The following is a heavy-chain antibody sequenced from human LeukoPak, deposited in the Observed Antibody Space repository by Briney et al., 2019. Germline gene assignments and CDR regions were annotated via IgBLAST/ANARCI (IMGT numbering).Heavy chain of an antibody. CDR2: IIPIFGTA. V-gene: IGHV1-69*05. CDR3: ARDTELAVSGTFALHPKFDY. CDR1: GGTFSSYA. J-gene: IGHJ4*02. Sequence: SVKVSCKASGGTFSSYAISWVRQAPGQGLEWMGGIIPIFGTANYAQRFQGRVTMTRDTSISTAYMELSRLRSDDTAVYYCARDTELAVSGTFALHPKFDYWGQGTLVTVSS. D-gene: IGHD6-19*01.